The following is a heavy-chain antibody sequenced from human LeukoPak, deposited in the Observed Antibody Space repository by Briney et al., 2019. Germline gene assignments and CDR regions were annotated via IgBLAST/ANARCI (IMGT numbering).Heavy chain of an antibody. CDR1: GFTFSNYA. CDR3: ARGRPRGYSGYVVDY. Sequence: GGSLRLSCAASGFTFSNYAMSWVRQAPGKGLEWVSLIYSGGSTYYADSVKGRFTISRDNSKNTLYLQMNSLRVDDTAVYYCARGRPRGYSGYVVDYWGQGTLVTVSS. V-gene: IGHV3-66*01. D-gene: IGHD5-12*01. J-gene: IGHJ4*02. CDR2: IYSGGST.